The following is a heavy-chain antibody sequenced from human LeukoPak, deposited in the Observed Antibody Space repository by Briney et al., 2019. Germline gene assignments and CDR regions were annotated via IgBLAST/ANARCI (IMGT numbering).Heavy chain of an antibody. D-gene: IGHD2-2*01. CDR2: IWYDGNHK. J-gene: IGHJ4*02. CDR3: AKAPKRYCTSASCQGYFDY. V-gene: IGHV3-33*06. CDR1: GFTFSSYG. Sequence: GGCLRLSCAASGFTFSSYGMHWVRQAPGKGLEWVAIIWYDGNHKYYVDSVKGRFTISRDNSKNTLYPQMDSLRAEDTAVYYCAKAPKRYCTSASCQGYFDYWGQGTLVTVSS.